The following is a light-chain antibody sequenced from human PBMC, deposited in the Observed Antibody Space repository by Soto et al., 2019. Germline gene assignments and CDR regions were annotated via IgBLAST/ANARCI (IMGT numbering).Light chain of an antibody. CDR1: QSVSST. J-gene: IGKJ5*01. CDR2: GAS. Sequence: EIVMTQSPATPSMSRGERATLSGRASQSVSSTVAWYQQRPGQAPRLLIYGASTRATGIPARFSGSGSGTEYTLTISEVQAEDVAVYYCQQVNNWPHTLGQGTRLEIK. V-gene: IGKV3-15*01. CDR3: QQVNNWPHT.